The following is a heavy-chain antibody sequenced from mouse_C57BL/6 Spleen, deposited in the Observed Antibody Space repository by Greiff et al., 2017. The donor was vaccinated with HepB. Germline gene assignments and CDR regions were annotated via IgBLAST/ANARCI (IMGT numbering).Heavy chain of an antibody. Sequence: QVHVKQSGAELARPGASVKLSCKASGYTFTSYGISWVKQRTGQGLEWIGEIYPRSGNTYYNEKFKGKATLTADKSSSTAYMELRSLTSEDSAVYFCARREVGYYFDYWGQGTTLTVSS. CDR3: ARREVGYYFDY. J-gene: IGHJ2*01. CDR1: GYTFTSYG. CDR2: IYPRSGNT. V-gene: IGHV1-81*01. D-gene: IGHD1-1*02.